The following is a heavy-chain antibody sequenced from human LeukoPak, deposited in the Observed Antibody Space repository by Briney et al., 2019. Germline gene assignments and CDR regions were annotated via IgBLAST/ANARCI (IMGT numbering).Heavy chain of an antibody. J-gene: IGHJ4*02. Sequence: SETLSLTCTVSGGSISSYYWTWIRQPAGKGLEWIGRIYPSGSANYNPSLKSRVTMSVDTSKNQFSLRLSSVTAADTAVYYCARENSGSYREFDYWGQGTLVTVSS. CDR1: GGSISSYY. V-gene: IGHV4-4*07. D-gene: IGHD1-26*01. CDR2: IYPSGSA. CDR3: ARENSGSYREFDY.